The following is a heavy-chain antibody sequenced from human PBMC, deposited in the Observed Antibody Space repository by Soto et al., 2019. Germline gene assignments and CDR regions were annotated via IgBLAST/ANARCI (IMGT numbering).Heavy chain of an antibody. D-gene: IGHD3-22*01. Sequence: ASVKVSCKASGYTFTSYGISWVRQAPGQGLEWMGWISAYNGNTNYAQKLQGRVTMTTDTSTSTAYMELRSLRSDDTAVYYCDRGYYYDINTIYYSEYGFDVWCEGPXDTVTS. CDR3: DRGYYYDINTIYYSEYGFDV. V-gene: IGHV1-18*01. J-gene: IGHJ6*04. CDR1: GYTFTSYG. CDR2: ISAYNGNT.